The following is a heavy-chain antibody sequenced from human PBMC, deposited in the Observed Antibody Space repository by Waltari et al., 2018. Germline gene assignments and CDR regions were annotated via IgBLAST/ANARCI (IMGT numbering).Heavy chain of an antibody. CDR2: ISPDGTKT. D-gene: IGHD1-1*01. J-gene: IGHJ4*02. V-gene: IGHV3-74*01. CDR1: GLTFSSDW. Sequence: EVQLVESGGDLVQPGGSLRLSCATSGLTFSSDWMHWVRQPSGKGLVWVSRISPDGTKTYYADSMKGRFSISRDNAKNTLYLQMNTLKVEDTATYYCVRNDGSVYGKFDCWGQGTPVTVSS. CDR3: VRNDGSVYGKFDC.